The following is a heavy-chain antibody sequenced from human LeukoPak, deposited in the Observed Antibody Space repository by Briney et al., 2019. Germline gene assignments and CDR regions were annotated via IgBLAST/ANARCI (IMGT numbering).Heavy chain of an antibody. CDR1: GYSFTSYW. V-gene: IGHV5-51*01. D-gene: IGHD4-17*01. J-gene: IGHJ4*02. CDR2: IYPGDSDT. Sequence: GESLKISCKGSGYSFTSYWIGWVRQMPGKGLEWMGIIYPGDSDTRYSPSFQGQVTISADKSIRTAYLQWSSLKASDTAMYYCARQSLNYGDYGEFDYWGQGTLVTVSS. CDR3: ARQSLNYGDYGEFDY.